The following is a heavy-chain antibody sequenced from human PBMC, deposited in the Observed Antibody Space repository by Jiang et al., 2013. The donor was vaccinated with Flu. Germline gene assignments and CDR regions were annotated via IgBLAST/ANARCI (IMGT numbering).Heavy chain of an antibody. CDR2: INTANGNT. J-gene: IGHJ4*01. V-gene: IGHV1-3*04. CDR3: ARGDLGG. D-gene: IGHD3-16*01. CDR1: GYTFTAYT. Sequence: SGAEVKKPGASVKVSCKASGYTFTAYTLHWVRQAPGQRLEWMGWINTANGNTEYSQRFQGRVSITRDTPATTGYMDLSNLRSEDTAVYYCARGDLGGWSHGTLVTVSS.